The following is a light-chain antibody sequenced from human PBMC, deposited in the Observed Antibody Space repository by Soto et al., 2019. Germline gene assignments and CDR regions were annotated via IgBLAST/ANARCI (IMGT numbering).Light chain of an antibody. CDR2: AAS. Sequence: SQMTQSPSSLSVSLGDRVTITCRASQSISTHLNWYQHKPGKAPNLLIHAASNLQTGVPSRFSGSGSGTDFTLTISSLQPEDFATYYCQQSYNAPRTFGQGTKVDI. CDR3: QQSYNAPRT. J-gene: IGKJ1*01. CDR1: QSISTH. V-gene: IGKV1-39*01.